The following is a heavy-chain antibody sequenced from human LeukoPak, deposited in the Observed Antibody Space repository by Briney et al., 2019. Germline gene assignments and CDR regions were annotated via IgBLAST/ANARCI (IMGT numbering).Heavy chain of an antibody. CDR2: IRSKANSYAT. D-gene: IGHD4-17*01. CDR3: TNDGRFDY. CDR1: GFTFRGSA. Sequence: RGSLRLSCAASGFTFRGSAMHGVRQASGKGLEWVGRIRSKANSYATAYAASVKGRFTISRDDSKNTAYLQMNSLKTEDTAVYYCTNDGRFDYWGQGTLVTVSS. V-gene: IGHV3-73*01. J-gene: IGHJ4*02.